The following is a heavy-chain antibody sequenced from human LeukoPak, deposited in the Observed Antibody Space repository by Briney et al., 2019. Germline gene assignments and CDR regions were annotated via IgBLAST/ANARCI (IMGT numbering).Heavy chain of an antibody. CDR2: ISGSGGNT. CDR3: AKGAYYGD. D-gene: IGHD3-3*01. V-gene: IGHV3-23*01. J-gene: IGHJ4*02. Sequence: GGSLRLSCAASGFMFSNHGMNWVRQAPGKGLEWLSTISGSGGNTYYADSVKGRFTISRDNSKNTLYLQMNSLRVEDTAIYYCAKGAYYGDWGQGTLATVSS. CDR1: GFMFSNHG.